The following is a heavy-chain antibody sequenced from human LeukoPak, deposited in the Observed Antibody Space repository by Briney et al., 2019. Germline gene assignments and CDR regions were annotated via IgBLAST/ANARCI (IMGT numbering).Heavy chain of an antibody. J-gene: IGHJ4*02. D-gene: IGHD5-24*01. CDR3: ARDREGHGYNFF. CDR1: GYTFTNYG. CDR2: ISAYSGNT. Sequence: ASVKVSCKASGYTFTNYGISWVRQAPGQGLEWMGWISAYSGNTHDAQNLQGRVTMTTDTSTSTAYMELRNLRSDDTAVFYCARDREGHGYNFFWGRGTLVTVSS. V-gene: IGHV1-18*01.